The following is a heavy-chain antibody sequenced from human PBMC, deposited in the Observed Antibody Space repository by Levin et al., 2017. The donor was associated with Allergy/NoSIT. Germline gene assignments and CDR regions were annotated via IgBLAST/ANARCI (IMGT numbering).Heavy chain of an antibody. D-gene: IGHD5-24*01. V-gene: IGHV4-34*01. CDR2: INHSGST. Sequence: KASETLSLTCAVYGGSFSGYYWSWIRQSPGKGLEWIGEINHSGSTHYNPSLKSRVAMSVDTSKNQFSLKLSSVTAADTAVYYCAGGRADGYNYSPPDCWGQGTLVTVSS. CDR3: AGGRADGYNYSPPDC. J-gene: IGHJ4*02. CDR1: GGSFSGYY.